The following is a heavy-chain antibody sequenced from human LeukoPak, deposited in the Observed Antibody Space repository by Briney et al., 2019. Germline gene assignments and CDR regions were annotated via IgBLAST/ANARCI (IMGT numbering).Heavy chain of an antibody. Sequence: SETLSLTCAVYGGSFSGYYWSWIRQPPGKGLEWIGEINHSGSTNYNPSLKSRVTISVDTSKNQFSLKLSSVTAADTAVYYCARRRTAMVRSGVDYWGQGTLVTASS. D-gene: IGHD5-18*01. CDR2: INHSGST. CDR1: GGSFSGYY. V-gene: IGHV4-34*01. CDR3: ARRRTAMVRSGVDY. J-gene: IGHJ4*02.